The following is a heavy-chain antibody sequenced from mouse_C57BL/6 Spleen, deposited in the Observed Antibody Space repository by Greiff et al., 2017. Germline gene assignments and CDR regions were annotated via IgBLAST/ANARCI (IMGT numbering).Heavy chain of an antibody. CDR2: IDPSDSYT. J-gene: IGHJ2*01. Sequence: LMRPWTSVKLSCKASGYTFTSYWMHWVKQRPGQGLEWIGVIDPSDSYTNYNQQFKGKATLTVDTSSSTAYMQLSSLTSEDSAVYYCAIRTTVAFDYWGQGTTLTVSS. CDR3: AIRTTVAFDY. V-gene: IGHV1-59*01. CDR1: GYTFTSYW. D-gene: IGHD1-1*01.